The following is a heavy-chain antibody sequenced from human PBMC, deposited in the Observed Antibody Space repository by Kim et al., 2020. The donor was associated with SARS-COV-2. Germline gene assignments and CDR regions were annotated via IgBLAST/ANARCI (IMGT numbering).Heavy chain of an antibody. CDR3: ARDWTLTTDNRLDI. Sequence: GGSLRLSCTASGFTFSTYGMHWVRQAPGKGLEWVAVISHEGTSTNYADSVKGRFTISRDNSKNTLYLQMKSLRAEDTALYFCARDWTLTTDNRLDICGQGTSVTVSS. CDR2: ISHEGTST. J-gene: IGHJ6*02. V-gene: IGHV3-33*05. CDR1: GFTFSTYG. D-gene: IGHD4-17*01.